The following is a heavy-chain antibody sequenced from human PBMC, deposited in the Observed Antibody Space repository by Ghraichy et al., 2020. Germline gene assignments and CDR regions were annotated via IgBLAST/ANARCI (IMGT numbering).Heavy chain of an antibody. CDR1: GFAFSGYW. CDR2: IKPDGSKK. CDR3: ASRRCSSSACYFSSWHCFDV. D-gene: IGHD2-2*01. V-gene: IGHV3-7*01. J-gene: IGHJ4*02. Sequence: GETLNISCVASGFAFSGYWMNWVRQAPGKGLEWVANIKPDGSKKFLVDSVKGRFIISRDNAESSMYLQLNNVRVEDTAVYYCASRRCSSSACYFSSWHCFDVLGQGPRVTVSS.